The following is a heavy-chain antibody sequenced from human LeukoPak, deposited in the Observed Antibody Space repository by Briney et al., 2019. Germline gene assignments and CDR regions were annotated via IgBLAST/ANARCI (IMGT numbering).Heavy chain of an antibody. D-gene: IGHD1-26*01. CDR1: GGSISSYY. V-gene: IGHV4-59*01. CDR2: IYYSGST. J-gene: IGHJ4*02. Sequence: SETLSLTRTVSGGSISSYYWSWIRQPPGKGLEWIGYIYYSGSTNYNPSLKNRVTISVDTSKKQSSLKLSSVTAADTAVYYCARDGGGGAAGYWGQGTLVTVSS. CDR3: ARDGGGGAAGY.